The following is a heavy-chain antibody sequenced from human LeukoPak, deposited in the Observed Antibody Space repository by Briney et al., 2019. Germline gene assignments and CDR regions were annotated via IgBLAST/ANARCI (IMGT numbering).Heavy chain of an antibody. CDR2: IKQDGSEK. J-gene: IGHJ6*03. D-gene: IGHD3-3*01. V-gene: IGHV3-7*03. Sequence: GGSLRLSCAASGFTFSSYWMSWVRQAPGKGLEWVANIKQDGSEKYYVDSVKGRFTISRDNSKNTLYLQMNSLRAEDTAVYYCAKGPRRSRDFWGAGAYYMDVWGKGTTVTVSS. CDR1: GFTFSSYW. CDR3: AKGPRRSRDFWGAGAYYMDV.